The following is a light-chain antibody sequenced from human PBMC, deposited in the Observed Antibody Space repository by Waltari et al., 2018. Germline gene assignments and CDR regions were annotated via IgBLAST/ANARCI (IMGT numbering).Light chain of an antibody. Sequence: EIVLTQSPGTLSLSPGERATLSCRASQSVSSSYLAWYQQKPVQAPRLLTYGASSRATGIPDRFSGSGSGTDFTLTISRLEPEDFAVYYCQQYGSSPWTFGQGTKVEIK. V-gene: IGKV3-20*01. CDR3: QQYGSSPWT. J-gene: IGKJ1*01. CDR2: GAS. CDR1: QSVSSSY.